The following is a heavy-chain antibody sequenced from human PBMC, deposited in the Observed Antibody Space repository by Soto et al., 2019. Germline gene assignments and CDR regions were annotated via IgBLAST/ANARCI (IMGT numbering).Heavy chain of an antibody. J-gene: IGHJ6*02. Sequence: VRQAPGQGLEWVAVISYDGSNKYYADSVKGRFTISRDNSKNTLYLQMNSLRAEDTAVYYCARMPYYDFWSGYFGFYYGMDVWGQGTTVTSP. CDR2: ISYDGSNK. CDR3: ARMPYYDFWSGYFGFYYGMDV. V-gene: IGHV3-30-3*01. D-gene: IGHD3-3*01.